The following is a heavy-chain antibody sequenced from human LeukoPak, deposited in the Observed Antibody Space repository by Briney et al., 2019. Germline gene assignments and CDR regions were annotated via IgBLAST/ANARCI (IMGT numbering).Heavy chain of an antibody. CDR1: GFTFSSYA. Sequence: GGSLRLSCAASGFTFSSYAMSWVRQAPGKGLEWVSAISGSGATTYYADSVKGRFTISRDKSNNTLYLQMNSLGAEDTAVYYCAKDYAYYYGSGIGGFDYWGQGTLVTVSS. D-gene: IGHD3-10*01. CDR3: AKDYAYYYGSGIGGFDY. J-gene: IGHJ4*02. CDR2: ISGSGATT. V-gene: IGHV3-23*01.